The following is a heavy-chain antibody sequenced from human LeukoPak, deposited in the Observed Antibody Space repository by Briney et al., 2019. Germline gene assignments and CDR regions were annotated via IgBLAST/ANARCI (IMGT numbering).Heavy chain of an antibody. Sequence: GGSLRLSCAASGFSLGTYSMNWVRQAPGKGLEWISYISSSGNTIDYADSVNGRFTISRDNAKNSLYLQMNNLRAEDTAVYYCARDEGYSSSPFDYWGQGTLVTVSS. CDR3: ARDEGYSSSPFDY. CDR2: ISSSGNTI. J-gene: IGHJ4*02. CDR1: GFSLGTYS. V-gene: IGHV3-48*04. D-gene: IGHD6-6*01.